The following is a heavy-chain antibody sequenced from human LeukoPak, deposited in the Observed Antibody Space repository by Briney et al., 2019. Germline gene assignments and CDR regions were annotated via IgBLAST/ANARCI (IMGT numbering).Heavy chain of an antibody. CDR1: GFTFSSYG. D-gene: IGHD3-10*01. Sequence: GGSLRLSCAASGFTFSSYGMHWVRQAPGKGLERVAFIRYDGSNKYYADSVKGRFTISRDNSKNTLYLQTNSLRAEDTAVYYCAKGCCYGSGSSIYLGQGTLVTVSS. V-gene: IGHV3-30*02. J-gene: IGHJ4*02. CDR3: AKGCCYGSGSSIY. CDR2: IRYDGSNK.